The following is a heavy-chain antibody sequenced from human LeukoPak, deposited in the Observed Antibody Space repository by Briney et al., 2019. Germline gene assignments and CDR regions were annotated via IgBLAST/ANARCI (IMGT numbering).Heavy chain of an antibody. D-gene: IGHD6-13*01. CDR1: GFTFSDYH. J-gene: IGHJ4*02. CDR2: SSGSSI. V-gene: IGHV3-11*01. CDR3: AREGSSSWYVDY. Sequence: PGGSLRLSCAASGFTFSDYHMSWIRQAPGKGLEWVSYSSGSSIYYADFVKGRFTISRDNAKNSLYLQMNSLRTEDTAVYYCAREGSSSWYVDYWGQGTLVTVSS.